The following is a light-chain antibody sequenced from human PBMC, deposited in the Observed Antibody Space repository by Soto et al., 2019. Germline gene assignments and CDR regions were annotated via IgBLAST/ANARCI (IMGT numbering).Light chain of an antibody. Sequence: QPVLTQPPSASGTPGQRVTISCSGRSTNIGRNTVNWYQQLPGTAPKLLIHSNDQRPSGVPDRFSGSKSGTSASLAISVLQSEDETDYFCASWDDSLNGVVFGGGTKLTVL. J-gene: IGLJ3*02. CDR3: ASWDDSLNGVV. CDR1: STNIGRNT. CDR2: SND. V-gene: IGLV1-44*01.